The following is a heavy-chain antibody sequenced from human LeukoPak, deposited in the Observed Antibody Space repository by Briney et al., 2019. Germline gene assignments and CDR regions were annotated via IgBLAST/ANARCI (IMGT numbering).Heavy chain of an antibody. CDR1: GGSFSGYY. J-gene: IGHJ5*02. V-gene: IGHV4-34*01. D-gene: IGHD2-2*01. CDR2: INHSGST. Sequence: SETLSLTCAVYGGSFSGYYWSWIRQPPGKGPEWIGEINHSGSTNYNPSLKSRVTISVDTSKNQFSLKLSSVTAADTAVYYCARQILIEGKHIVVVPAAIERNWFDPWGQGTLVTVSS. CDR3: ARQILIEGKHIVVVPAAIERNWFDP.